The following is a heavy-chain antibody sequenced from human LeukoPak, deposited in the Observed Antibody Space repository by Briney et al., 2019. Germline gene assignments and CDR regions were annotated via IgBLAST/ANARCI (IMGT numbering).Heavy chain of an antibody. CDR3: ARDYDSTNYYYMDV. V-gene: IGHV4-4*07. J-gene: IGHJ6*03. CDR2: IYTSGSS. CDR1: GGSISNYY. D-gene: IGHD3-22*01. Sequence: PSETLSLTCTVSGGSISNYYWSWIRQPAGKGLEWIGRIYTSGSSNYNPSLKSRVTMSVDTSKNQFSLKVTSATAADTAVYYCARDYDSTNYYYMDVWGKGTTVTVSS.